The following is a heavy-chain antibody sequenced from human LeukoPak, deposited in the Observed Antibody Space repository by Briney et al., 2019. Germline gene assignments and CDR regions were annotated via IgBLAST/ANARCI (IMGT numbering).Heavy chain of an antibody. V-gene: IGHV1-18*01. Sequence: EASVKVSCKASGYTFTSYGISWVRQAPGQGLEWMGWISAYNGNTNYAQKLQGRVTMTTDTSTSTAYMELRSLRSDDTAVYYCARAGEVSPEYYFDYWGQGTLVTVSS. CDR3: ARAGEVSPEYYFDY. CDR2: ISAYNGNT. J-gene: IGHJ4*02. CDR1: GYTFTSYG.